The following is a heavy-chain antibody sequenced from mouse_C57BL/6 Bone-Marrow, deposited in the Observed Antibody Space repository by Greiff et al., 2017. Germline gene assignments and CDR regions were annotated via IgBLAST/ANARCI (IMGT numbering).Heavy chain of an antibody. CDR3: AGEHTVHYAMDY. D-gene: IGHD1-1*01. Sequence: QVQLQQPGAELVKPGASVKMSCKASGYTFTSYWITWVKQRPGQGLEWIGDIYPGSGSTNYNEKFKSKATLTVDTSSSTAYMQLSRLTSEDSAVYYCAGEHTVHYAMDYWGQGTSVTVSS. V-gene: IGHV1-55*01. J-gene: IGHJ4*01. CDR2: IYPGSGST. CDR1: GYTFTSYW.